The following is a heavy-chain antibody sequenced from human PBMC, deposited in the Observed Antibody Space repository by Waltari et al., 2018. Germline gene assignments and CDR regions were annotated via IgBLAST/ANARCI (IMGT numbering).Heavy chain of an antibody. CDR3: AKGRYYGSGSYLNSFDY. CDR1: GFLFSDYV. Sequence: EVHLLESGETLVQTGGSLRLSCAAYGFLFSDYVMSSLRQAPGKGLEWVSTISGRGDTTYYIDSVKGRFIISRDNSRNTLYLQMNSLRAEDTAIYYCAKGRYYGSGSYLNSFDYWGQGTLVTVSS. J-gene: IGHJ4*02. V-gene: IGHV3-23*01. CDR2: ISGRGDTT. D-gene: IGHD3-10*01.